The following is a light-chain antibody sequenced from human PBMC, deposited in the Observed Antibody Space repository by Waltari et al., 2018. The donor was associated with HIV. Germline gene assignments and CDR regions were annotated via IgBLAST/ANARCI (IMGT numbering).Light chain of an antibody. CDR3: SSHTSSSTWV. CDR2: GVS. CDR1: ISDIGTYDY. Sequence: QSALTQPASVSGSPGKSITISCSGSISDIGTYDYVSWYQQHPGEAPKLIIYGVSKRPSGFSNRFSGSKSGNTASLTISGLQAEDEANYYCSSHTSSSTWVFGGGTKLTVL. V-gene: IGLV2-14*03. J-gene: IGLJ3*02.